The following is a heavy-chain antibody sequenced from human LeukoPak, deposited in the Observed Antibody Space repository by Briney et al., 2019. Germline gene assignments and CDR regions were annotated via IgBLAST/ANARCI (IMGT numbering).Heavy chain of an antibody. CDR2: ISGSGGTT. J-gene: IGHJ4*02. Sequence: PGGSLRLSCAASGFTFSSDAMTWVRQAPGKGLDWVSAISGSGGTTYSADSVRGRFTISRDNSKNTLYLQMNSLRAEDTAVYYCAKGLINDWSALEYWGQGTLVTVSS. D-gene: IGHD3-9*01. CDR3: AKGLINDWSALEY. CDR1: GFTFSSDA. V-gene: IGHV3-23*01.